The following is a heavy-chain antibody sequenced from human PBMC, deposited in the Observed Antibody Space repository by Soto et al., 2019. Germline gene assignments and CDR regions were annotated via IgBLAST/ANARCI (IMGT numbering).Heavy chain of an antibody. Sequence: ASVKVSCKASGYTFTSYYMHWVRQAPGQGLEWMGVINPGGGSTTYAQNFQGRLTMTRDTSTSTVYMELSSLRSEDTAVYYCAREGKARPVPGRGYFQHWGQGTLVTVSS. D-gene: IGHD6-19*01. J-gene: IGHJ1*01. CDR3: AREGKARPVPGRGYFQH. CDR1: GYTFTSYY. V-gene: IGHV1-46*01. CDR2: INPGGGST.